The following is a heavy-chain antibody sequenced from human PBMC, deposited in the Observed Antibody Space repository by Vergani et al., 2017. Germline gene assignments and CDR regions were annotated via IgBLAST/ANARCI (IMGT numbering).Heavy chain of an antibody. J-gene: IGHJ2*01. V-gene: IGHV3-9*01. D-gene: IGHD2-21*02. CDR2: ISWNSGSI. Sequence: EVQLVESGGGLVQPSRSLRLSCAASGFTFDDYAMHWVRQAPGKGLEWVSGISWNSGSIGYADAVKGRFTISRDNAKNSLYLQMNSLRAEDTALYYCAKDMRGGGLLPFYWYFDLWGRGTLVTVSS. CDR1: GFTFDDYA. CDR3: AKDMRGGGLLPFYWYFDL.